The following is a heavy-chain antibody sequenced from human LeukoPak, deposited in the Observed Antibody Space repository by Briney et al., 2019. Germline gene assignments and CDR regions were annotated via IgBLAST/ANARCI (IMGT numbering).Heavy chain of an antibody. J-gene: IGHJ4*02. V-gene: IGHV3-48*03. CDR1: GFTFSNYA. D-gene: IGHD2-21*02. CDR2: IGSSGATI. Sequence: GGSLRLSCAASGFTFSNYAMSWVRQASGKGLEWVSFIGSSGATIYYADSVKGRFTISRDNAKNSLYLQMNSLRAEDTAVYYCARLSDALDYWGQGTLVTVSS. CDR3: ARLSDALDY.